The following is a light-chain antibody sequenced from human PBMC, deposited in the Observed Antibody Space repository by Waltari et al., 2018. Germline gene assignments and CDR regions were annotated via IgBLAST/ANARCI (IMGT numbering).Light chain of an antibody. CDR2: GAS. V-gene: IGKV3-20*01. CDR3: QHYVRLPAT. Sequence: EIVLTQSPGTLSLSPGERATLSGMASQSVGRTLAWYQQKPGQAPRLLIYGASSRATDIPDRFSGSGSGTDFSLTINRLEPEDFAVYFCQHYVRLPATFGQGTKVEIK. J-gene: IGKJ1*01. CDR1: QSVGRT.